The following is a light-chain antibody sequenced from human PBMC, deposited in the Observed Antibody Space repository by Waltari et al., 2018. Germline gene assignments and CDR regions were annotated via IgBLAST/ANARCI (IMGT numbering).Light chain of an antibody. J-gene: IGKJ1*01. CDR1: QGISSY. V-gene: IGKV1-8*01. CDR2: ASS. Sequence: AIRMTQSPSSFSASTGDRVSITCRASQGISSYLAWYQQKPGKAPKLLIYASSTLQSGVPSRFSGSGSGTDFTLTISCLQSEDFGTYYCLQYYSYPRTFGQGTRVELK. CDR3: LQYYSYPRT.